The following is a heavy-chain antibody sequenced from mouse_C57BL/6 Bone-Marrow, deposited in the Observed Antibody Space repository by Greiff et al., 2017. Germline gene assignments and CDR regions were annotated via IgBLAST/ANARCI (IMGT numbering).Heavy chain of an antibody. Sequence: QVQLQQPGAELVKPGASVKMSCKASGYTFTSYWITWVKQRPGQGLEWIGDIYPGSGSTNYNEKFKSKATLTVNTSSSTAYMQISSLTSEDSAVYYYAIGVYYGSWYFDVWGTGTAVTVSS. CDR3: AIGVYYGSWYFDV. V-gene: IGHV1-55*01. CDR1: GYTFTSYW. J-gene: IGHJ1*03. CDR2: IYPGSGST. D-gene: IGHD2-1*01.